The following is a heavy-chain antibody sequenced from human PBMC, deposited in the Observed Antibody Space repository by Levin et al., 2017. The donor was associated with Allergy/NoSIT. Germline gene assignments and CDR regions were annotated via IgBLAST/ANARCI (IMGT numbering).Heavy chain of an antibody. J-gene: IGHJ3*02. D-gene: IGHD1-26*01. CDR1: GFTFSNAW. V-gene: IGHV3-15*01. CDR2: IKSKTDGGTT. Sequence: GGSLRLSCAASGFTFSNAWMSWVRQAPGKGLEWVGRIKSKTDGGTTDYAAPVKGRFTISRDDSKNTLYLQMNSLKTEDTAVYYCTTATRWELLGADAFDIWGQGTMVTVSS. CDR3: TTATRWELLGADAFDI.